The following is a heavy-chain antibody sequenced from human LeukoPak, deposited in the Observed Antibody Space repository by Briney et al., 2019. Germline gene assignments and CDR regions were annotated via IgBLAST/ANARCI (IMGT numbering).Heavy chain of an antibody. D-gene: IGHD3-16*01. V-gene: IGHV3-23*01. Sequence: GGSLRLSCAVSGFSSSNYAMSWVRQAPGKGLDWVSSITSSGDDTFYAASVKGRFTISRDNTWDTVFLQMNSLKVDDTAVYYCAFDWGFDYWGQGTLVTVSS. CDR2: ITSSGDDT. CDR1: GFSSSNYA. CDR3: AFDWGFDY. J-gene: IGHJ4*02.